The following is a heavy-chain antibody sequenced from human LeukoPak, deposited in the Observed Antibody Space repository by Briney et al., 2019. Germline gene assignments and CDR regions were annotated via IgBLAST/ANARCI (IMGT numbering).Heavy chain of an antibody. J-gene: IGHJ3*02. CDR2: IYYSGST. V-gene: IGHV4-39*07. CDR1: GGSISSSSYY. D-gene: IGHD3-10*01. Sequence: SETLSLTCTVSGGSISSSSYYWGWIRQPPGKGLEWIGSIYYSGSTYYNPSLKSRVTISVDTSKNQFSLKLSSVTAADTAVYYCARDPMVRGVPDAFDIWGQGTMVTVSS. CDR3: ARDPMVRGVPDAFDI.